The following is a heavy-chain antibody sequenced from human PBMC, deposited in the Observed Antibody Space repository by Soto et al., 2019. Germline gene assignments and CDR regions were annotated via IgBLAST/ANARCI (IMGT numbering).Heavy chain of an antibody. V-gene: IGHV5-51*01. Sequence: PGESLKISCKGSGYRFNNYWIGWVRPMPGKGLGWMGIIDPGDSDTRYSPSFQGQFTISVDKSISTAYLQLSSLKASDTAMYYCAARVGSSPLYYYGLDVWGQGTTVTVSS. CDR1: GYRFNNYW. CDR2: IDPGDSDT. D-gene: IGHD3-10*01. J-gene: IGHJ6*02. CDR3: AARVGSSPLYYYGLDV.